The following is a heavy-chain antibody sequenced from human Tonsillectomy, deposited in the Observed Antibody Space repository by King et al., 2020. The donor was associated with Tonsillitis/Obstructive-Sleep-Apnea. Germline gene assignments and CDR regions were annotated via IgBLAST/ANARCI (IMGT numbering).Heavy chain of an antibody. Sequence: VQLQQWGAGLLKPSETLSLTCGVSGGSFSGYYWNWIRQAPGKGLEWIAEINHGGNTNYNPSLRRRVTMSVDTSKQQISLRLSSVTAADTAVYYCARVDYDAGGYYGMDVWGQGPTVTVAS. CDR1: GGSFSGYY. D-gene: IGHD4/OR15-4a*01. J-gene: IGHJ6*02. CDR3: ARVDYDAGGYYGMDV. CDR2: INHGGNT. V-gene: IGHV4-34*01.